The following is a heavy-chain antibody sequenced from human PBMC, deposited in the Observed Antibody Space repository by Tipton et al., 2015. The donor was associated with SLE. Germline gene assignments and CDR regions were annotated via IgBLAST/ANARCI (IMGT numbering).Heavy chain of an antibody. V-gene: IGHV3-30*04. CDR1: GFTFSSYA. CDR2: ISYDGSNK. CDR3: ARSLIPILLPFDS. Sequence: RSLRLSCAASGFTFSSYAMHWVRQAPGKGLEWVAVISYDGSNKYYADSVKGRFTISRDNSKNTLYLQMNSLRAEDTAVYYCARSLIPILLPFDSWGQGTLVSVSS. J-gene: IGHJ4*02. D-gene: IGHD3-22*01.